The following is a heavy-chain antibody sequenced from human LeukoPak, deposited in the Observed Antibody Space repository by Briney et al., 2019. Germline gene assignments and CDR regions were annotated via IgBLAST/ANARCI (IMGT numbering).Heavy chain of an antibody. Sequence: PSETLSLTCTVSGGSISSYYWSWIRQPPGKGLEWIGYIYYSGSTNYNPSLKSRVTISVDTSKSQFSLKLSSVTAADTAVYYCASSNLPDYYDSSGYAISAIDYWGQGTLVTVSS. CDR3: ASSNLPDYYDSSGYAISAIDY. CDR2: IYYSGST. V-gene: IGHV4-59*01. J-gene: IGHJ4*02. D-gene: IGHD3-22*01. CDR1: GGSISSYY.